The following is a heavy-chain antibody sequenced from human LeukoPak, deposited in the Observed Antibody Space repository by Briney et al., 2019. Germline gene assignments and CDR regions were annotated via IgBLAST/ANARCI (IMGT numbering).Heavy chain of an antibody. D-gene: IGHD2-2*02. CDR1: GYTFTSCY. J-gene: IGHJ4*02. V-gene: IGHV1-46*01. CDR2: INPSGGST. Sequence: ASVKVSCKASGYTFTSCYMHWVRQAPGQGLEWMGIINPSGGSTSYAQKFQGRVTMTRDTSTSTVYMELSSLRSEDTAVYYCARDSSRDFPKYHFDYWGQGTLVTVSS. CDR3: ARDSSRDFPKYHFDY.